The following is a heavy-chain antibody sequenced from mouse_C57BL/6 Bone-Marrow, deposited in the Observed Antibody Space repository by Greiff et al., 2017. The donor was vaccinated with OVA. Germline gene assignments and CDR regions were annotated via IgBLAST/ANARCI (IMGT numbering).Heavy chain of an antibody. V-gene: IGHV2-5*01. CDR3: ATNYYGSSYWYFDV. CDR1: GFSLTSYG. CDR2: IWRGGST. D-gene: IGHD1-1*01. J-gene: IGHJ1*03. Sequence: VMLVESGPGLVQPSQSLSITCTVSGFSLTSYGVHWVRQSPGKGLEWLGVIWRGGSTDYNAAFMSRLSITKDNSKSQVFFKMNSLQADDTAIYYCATNYYGSSYWYFDVWGTGTTVTVSS.